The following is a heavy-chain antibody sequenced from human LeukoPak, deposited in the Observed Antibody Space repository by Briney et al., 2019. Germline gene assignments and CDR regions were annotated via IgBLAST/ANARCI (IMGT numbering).Heavy chain of an antibody. CDR3: ATLGGRSSLWYKGAFDF. V-gene: IGHV5-51*01. D-gene: IGHD1-14*01. J-gene: IGHJ3*01. CDR1: GYTFSSYW. Sequence: RGESLKISCKGSGYTFSSYWIGWVRQMPGKGLEWMGIIYPGDSDTRYSPSFQGQVTISADKSISTAYLQWSSLKASDTAMYYCATLGGRSSLWYKGAFDFWGQGTMVIVSP. CDR2: IYPGDSDT.